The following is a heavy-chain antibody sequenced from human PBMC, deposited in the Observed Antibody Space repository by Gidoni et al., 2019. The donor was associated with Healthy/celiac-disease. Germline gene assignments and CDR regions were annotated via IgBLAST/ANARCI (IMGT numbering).Heavy chain of an antibody. CDR2: ISYDGSNK. V-gene: IGHV3-30*18. Sequence: QVQLVESGGGVVQPGRSLRLSCAASGFTFSSYVMHWVRQAPGKGLEWVAVISYDGSNKYYADSVKGRFTISRDNSKNTLYLQMNSLRAEDTAVYYCAKDGRREGRYYYYYYMDVWGKGTTVTVSS. CDR3: AKDGRREGRYYYYYYMDV. CDR1: GFTFSSYV. J-gene: IGHJ6*03.